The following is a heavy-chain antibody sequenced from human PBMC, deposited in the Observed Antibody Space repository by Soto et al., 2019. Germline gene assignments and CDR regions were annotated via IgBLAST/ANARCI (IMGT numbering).Heavy chain of an antibody. D-gene: IGHD1-26*01. V-gene: IGHV4-59*12. J-gene: IGHJ4*02. CDR1: GGSISSGY. CDR3: ARDPGGRAVGWEYYFDY. CDR2: IYLGGSI. Sequence: SETLSLTCSVSGGSISSGYWTWIRHPPGKGLEWIGYIYLGGSINYNPSLKSRVIISVDKSKSQFSLELNSVTAADTAVYFCARDPGGRAVGWEYYFDYWGQGILVTVSS.